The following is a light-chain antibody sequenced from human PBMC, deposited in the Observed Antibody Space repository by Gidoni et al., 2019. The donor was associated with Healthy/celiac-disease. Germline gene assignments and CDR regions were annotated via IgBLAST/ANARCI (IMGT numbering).Light chain of an antibody. Sequence: EIVLTQSPATLSLSPGERATLSCRASQSVSSYLAWYQQKPGQAPRLLIYDASNRATGIPARFSGSGSGTDFTLTISSLETEDFAVYYCQQRSNWPPSLTFGGGTKVAIK. V-gene: IGKV3-11*01. CDR2: DAS. CDR3: QQRSNWPPSLT. CDR1: QSVSSY. J-gene: IGKJ4*01.